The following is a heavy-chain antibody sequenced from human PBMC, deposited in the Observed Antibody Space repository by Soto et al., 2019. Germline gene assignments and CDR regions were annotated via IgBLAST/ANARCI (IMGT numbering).Heavy chain of an antibody. J-gene: IGHJ4*02. D-gene: IGHD1-20*01. CDR3: ARSEMTYNWND. Sequence: EVQLLESGGDLVQPGGSLRLACVASGFTFRGDAMSWVRQAPGKGVEWVSSVSGSGEMTHYADSVKGRFTISRDNSKNMLYLHMESLRVDDTAVYYCARSEMTYNWNDWGQGTLVTASS. V-gene: IGHV3-23*01. CDR2: VSGSGEMT. CDR1: GFTFRGDA.